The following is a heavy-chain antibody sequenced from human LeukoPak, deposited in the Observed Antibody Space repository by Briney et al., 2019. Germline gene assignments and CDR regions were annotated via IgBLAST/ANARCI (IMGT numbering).Heavy chain of an antibody. V-gene: IGHV3-23*01. CDR3: ARDGGYGGNFDS. CDR2: ISGSGGST. Sequence: GGSLRLSCAASGFTFSSYAMSWVRQAPGKGLERVSAISGSGGSTYYADSVKGRFTISRDNSKNTLYLQMNSLRAEDTAVYYCARDGGYGGNFDSWGQGTLVTVSS. J-gene: IGHJ4*02. D-gene: IGHD4-23*01. CDR1: GFTFSSYA.